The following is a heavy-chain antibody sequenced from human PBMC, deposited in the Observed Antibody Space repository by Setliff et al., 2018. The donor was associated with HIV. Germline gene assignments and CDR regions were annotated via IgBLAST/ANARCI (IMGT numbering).Heavy chain of an antibody. V-gene: IGHV1-46*01. D-gene: IGHD3-22*01. J-gene: IGHJ3*02. CDR3: ATSSPVGPWLPSHDAFDI. CDR1: GYTFTSYY. Sequence: GASVKVSCKASGYTFTSYYLHWVRQAPGRGLEWMGLINPSGGSTTYAQKFQGRVTMTEDTSTDTAYMELSSLRSEDTAVYYCATSSPVGPWLPSHDAFDIWGQGTMVTVSS. CDR2: INPSGGST.